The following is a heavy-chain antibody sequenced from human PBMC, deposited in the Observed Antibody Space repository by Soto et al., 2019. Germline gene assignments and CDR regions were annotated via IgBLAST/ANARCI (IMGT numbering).Heavy chain of an antibody. D-gene: IGHD5-12*01. CDR1: GYTLTELS. J-gene: IGHJ3*02. CDR2: FDPEDGGT. Sequence: ASVKVSCKVSGYTLTELSMHWVRQAPGKGLEWMGGFDPEDGGTNYAQKFQGRVTMTKDTSTSTAYMELSSLRSDDTAVYYCATDRRAYEAFDIWGQGTMVTVSS. V-gene: IGHV1-24*01. CDR3: ATDRRAYEAFDI.